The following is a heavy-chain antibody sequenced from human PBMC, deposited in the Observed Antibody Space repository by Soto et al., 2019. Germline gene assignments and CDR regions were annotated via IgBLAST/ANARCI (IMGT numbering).Heavy chain of an antibody. J-gene: IGHJ4*02. Sequence: QVHLVQSGAEAKKPGASVKVSYKGSGYAFTTYGITWVRQAPGQGLEWMGWISAHNGNTNYAQKLQGRVTVTRDTSTSTAYMELGSLRYDDTAVYYCARGRDGDYWGQGALVTVSS. V-gene: IGHV1-18*01. CDR3: ARGRDGDY. CDR2: ISAHNGNT. CDR1: GYAFTTYG. D-gene: IGHD6-6*01.